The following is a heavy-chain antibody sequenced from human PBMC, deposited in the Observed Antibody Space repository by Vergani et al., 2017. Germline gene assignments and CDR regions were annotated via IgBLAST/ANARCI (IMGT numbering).Heavy chain of an antibody. Sequence: QVQLQESGPGLVKPSQTLSLTCTVSGGSISSGSYYWSWIRQPAGKGLEWIGRIYTSGSTNYNPSLKSRVTISVDTSKNQFSLKLSSVTAADTAVYYCARDIVGATCYYYYGMDVCGQVTTIAVSS. CDR1: GGSISSGSYY. CDR2: IYTSGST. D-gene: IGHD1-26*01. V-gene: IGHV4-61*02. CDR3: ARDIVGATCYYYYGMDV. J-gene: IGHJ6*02.